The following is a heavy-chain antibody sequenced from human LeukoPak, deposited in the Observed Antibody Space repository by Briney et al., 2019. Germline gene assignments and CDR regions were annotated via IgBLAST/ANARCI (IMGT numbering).Heavy chain of an antibody. CDR3: ARGPIVGPTKGFDP. Sequence: PGGSLRLSCAASGFIVSSNYMSWVRQAPGKGLEWVSVIYSGGATYYADSVKGRFTISRDNSKNMFYLQMNSLRAEDTAVYYCARGPIVGPTKGFDPWGQGTLVTVSS. J-gene: IGHJ5*02. CDR1: GFIVSSNY. CDR2: IYSGGAT. V-gene: IGHV3-53*01. D-gene: IGHD1-26*01.